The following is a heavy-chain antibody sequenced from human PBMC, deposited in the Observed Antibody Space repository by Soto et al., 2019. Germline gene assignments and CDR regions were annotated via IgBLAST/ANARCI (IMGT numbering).Heavy chain of an antibody. D-gene: IGHD4-17*01. V-gene: IGHV3-23*01. Sequence: HPEGSLGRSCAASGFTFGTYAMIWVRQAPGKGLEWVSVITGSGGRTYYADSVKGRFTISRDTSKKTLFLQMNSLRAEDTAVYYCAKDRYGDYGGIDYWGQGTMVTVSS. J-gene: IGHJ4*02. CDR3: AKDRYGDYGGIDY. CDR1: GFTFGTYA. CDR2: ITGSGGRT.